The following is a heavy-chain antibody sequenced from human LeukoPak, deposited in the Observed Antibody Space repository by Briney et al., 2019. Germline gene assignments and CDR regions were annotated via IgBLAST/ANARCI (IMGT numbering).Heavy chain of an antibody. D-gene: IGHD3-3*01. CDR2: TYYRSKWYN. CDR3: ARVAYRKYYDFWSGYYQYNWFDP. CDR1: GDSVSSNSAA. J-gene: IGHJ5*02. Sequence: SQTLSLTCAISGDSVSSNSAAWNWIRQSSSRGLEWLGRTYYRSKWYNDYAVSVKSRITINPDTSKNQFSLQLNSVTPEDTAVYYCARVAYRKYYDFWSGYYQYNWFDPWGQGTLVTVSS. V-gene: IGHV6-1*01.